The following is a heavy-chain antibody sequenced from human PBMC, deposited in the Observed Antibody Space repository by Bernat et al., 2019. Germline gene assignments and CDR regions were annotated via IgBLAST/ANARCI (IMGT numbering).Heavy chain of an antibody. Sequence: EVQLVESGGGLVQPGGSLRLSCVVSKFTFSSYEMNWVRQAPGKGLEWVSYISNSGNTIYYADSVKGRFTISRDNAKNSLYLQMNSLRAEDTAVYYCAQVILRGGSCNDYWGQGTLVTVSS. CDR1: KFTFSSYE. CDR3: AQVILRGGSCNDY. V-gene: IGHV3-48*03. J-gene: IGHJ4*02. CDR2: ISNSGNTI. D-gene: IGHD2-15*01.